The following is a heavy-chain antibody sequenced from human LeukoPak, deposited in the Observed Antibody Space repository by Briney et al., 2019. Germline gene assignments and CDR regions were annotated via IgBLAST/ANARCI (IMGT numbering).Heavy chain of an antibody. J-gene: IGHJ4*02. CDR1: GYTFTGYY. CDR2: INPNSGGT. CDR3: ARARRYDKPIDY. V-gene: IGHV1-2*02. D-gene: IGHD3-9*01. Sequence: ASAKVSCKASGYTFTGYYMHWVRQAPGQGLEWMGWINPNSGGTNYAQKFQGRVTMTRDTSISTAYMELSRLRSDDTAVYYCARARRYDKPIDYWGQGTLVTVSS.